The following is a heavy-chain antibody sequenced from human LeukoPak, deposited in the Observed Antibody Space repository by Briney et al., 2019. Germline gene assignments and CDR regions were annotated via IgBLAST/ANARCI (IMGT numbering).Heavy chain of an antibody. D-gene: IGHD1-26*01. V-gene: IGHV1-2*02. CDR3: ARGGSLQAYDY. CDR2: INPNSGGT. CDR1: GYTFSNYG. Sequence: ASVRVSCKASGYTFSNYGISWVRQAPGQGLEWMGWINPNSGGTNYAQKFQGRVTMTRDTSISTAYMELSRLRSDDTAVYYCARGGSLQAYDYWGQGTLVTVSS. J-gene: IGHJ4*02.